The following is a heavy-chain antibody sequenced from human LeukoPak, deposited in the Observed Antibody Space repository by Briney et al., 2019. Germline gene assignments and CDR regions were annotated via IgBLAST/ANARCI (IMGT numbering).Heavy chain of an antibody. J-gene: IGHJ3*01. Sequence: WGSLRLSCAAPGFTFSTYNMNWVRQAPGKGLEWVSYISGNSDTIHYADSVKGRFTISRDNARNSLFLQMNSLRDEDTAVYYCATLGPGGPITVSGQGTMVTASS. CDR1: GFTFSTYN. V-gene: IGHV3-48*02. CDR2: ISGNSDTI. D-gene: IGHD3-10*01. CDR3: ATLGPGGPITV.